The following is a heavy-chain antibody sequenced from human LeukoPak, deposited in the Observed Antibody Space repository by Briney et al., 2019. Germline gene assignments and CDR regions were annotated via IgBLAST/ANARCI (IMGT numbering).Heavy chain of an antibody. V-gene: IGHV3-23*01. CDR3: AKATGYLL. CDR2: ISNSGGTT. CDR1: GFTFSSYA. D-gene: IGHD1-14*01. Sequence: GGSLRPSCAASGFTFSSYAMSWVRQAPGKGLEWVSTISNSGGTTYYADSVKGRFIISRDDSENTLYLQMNSLRAEDTAVYYCAKATGYLLWGQGTLVTVSS. J-gene: IGHJ4*02.